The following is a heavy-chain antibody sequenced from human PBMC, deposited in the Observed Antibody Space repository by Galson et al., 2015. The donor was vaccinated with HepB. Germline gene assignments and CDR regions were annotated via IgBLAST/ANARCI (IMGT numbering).Heavy chain of an antibody. Sequence: SLRLSCAASGFTFSSYWMSWVRQAPGKGLEWVANINQDGSEMYYVDYVKDRFSISRDNAKNSLYLQMNSLRVEDTAVYYCARVGQHDVWSGYDYWGQGTLVTVSS. D-gene: IGHD3-3*01. CDR3: ARVGQHDVWSGYDY. CDR2: INQDGSEM. V-gene: IGHV3-7*01. J-gene: IGHJ4*02. CDR1: GFTFSSYW.